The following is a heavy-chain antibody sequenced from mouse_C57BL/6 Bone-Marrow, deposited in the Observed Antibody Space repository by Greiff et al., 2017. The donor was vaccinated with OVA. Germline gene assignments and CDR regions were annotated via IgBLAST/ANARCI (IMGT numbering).Heavy chain of an antibody. CDR3: ARRRYYYGSSWAMDY. J-gene: IGHJ4*01. Sequence: VPLQQAGFGLVQPSQTLSITCTVSGFSLTSYGVHWVRQSPGKGLEWLGVIWSGGSTDYNAAFISRLSISKDNSKSQVFFKMNSLQADDTAIYYCARRRYYYGSSWAMDYWGQGTSVTVSS. CDR1: GFSLTSYG. V-gene: IGHV2-2*01. D-gene: IGHD1-1*01. CDR2: IWSGGST.